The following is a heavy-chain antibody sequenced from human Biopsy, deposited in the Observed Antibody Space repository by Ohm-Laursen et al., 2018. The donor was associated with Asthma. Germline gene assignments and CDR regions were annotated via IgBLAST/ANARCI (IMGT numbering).Heavy chain of an antibody. CDR2: IMTVFGTT. CDR3: ARCQVGYSSGWSLLLKKIYYSGMDV. V-gene: IGHV1-69*13. D-gene: IGHD6-19*01. Sequence: SVKVSCKAPGGTFSNFAISWVRQAPGHGLEWLGGIMTVFGTTNYAQKLQGRVTITADESTSTAYMEVTSLRSEDTAIYYCARCQVGYSSGWSLLLKKIYYSGMDVWGQGTAVTVSS. CDR1: GGTFSNFA. J-gene: IGHJ6*02.